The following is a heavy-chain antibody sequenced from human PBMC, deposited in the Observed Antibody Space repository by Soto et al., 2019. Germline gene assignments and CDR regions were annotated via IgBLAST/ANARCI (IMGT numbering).Heavy chain of an antibody. CDR2: IKQDGSET. CDR3: VTDCNRAQCPYSLGI. D-gene: IGHD2-2*01. Sequence: GGSLRLSCAASGFSFSTFWMSWVRQAPGRGLEWVANIKQDGSETFHMDSVKGRFIISRDNTKNSLYLQMNSLRADDTAVYYCVTDCNRAQCPYSLGIWCRETVAPGSS. J-gene: IGHJ4*02. V-gene: IGHV3-7*01. CDR1: GFSFSTFW.